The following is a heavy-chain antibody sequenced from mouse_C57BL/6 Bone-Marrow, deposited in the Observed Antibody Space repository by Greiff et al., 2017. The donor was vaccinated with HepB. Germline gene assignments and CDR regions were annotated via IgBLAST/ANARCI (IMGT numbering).Heavy chain of an antibody. D-gene: IGHD2-4*01. CDR1: GYSFTSYY. Sequence: QVQLQQFGPELVKPGASVKISCKASGYSFTSYYIHWVKQRPGQGLEWIGWIYPGSGNTKYNEKFKGKATLTADTSSSTAYMQLSSLTSEDSAVYYCARKGGLYDYDGPEPWFAYWGQGTLVTVSA. V-gene: IGHV1-66*01. CDR3: ARKGGLYDYDGPEPWFAY. CDR2: IYPGSGNT. J-gene: IGHJ3*01.